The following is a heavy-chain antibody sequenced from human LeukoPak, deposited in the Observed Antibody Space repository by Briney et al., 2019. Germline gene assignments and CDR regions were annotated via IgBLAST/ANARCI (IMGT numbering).Heavy chain of an antibody. CDR1: GFTFSNSG. Sequence: GGSLRLSCAASGFTFSNSGMSWVRQAPGKGLEWVSEISGSGGRTYYADSVKGRFIISRDNSKNTLYLQMNSLRAEDTALYYCAKEIRNFGTYYYYMDVWGKGTTVTISS. CDR3: AKEIRNFGTYYYYMDV. D-gene: IGHD3-10*01. CDR2: ISGSGGRT. J-gene: IGHJ6*03. V-gene: IGHV3-23*01.